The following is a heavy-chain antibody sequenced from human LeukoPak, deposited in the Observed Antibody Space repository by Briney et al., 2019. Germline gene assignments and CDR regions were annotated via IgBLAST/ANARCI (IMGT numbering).Heavy chain of an antibody. D-gene: IGHD3-9*01. CDR1: GFTFSSYA. Sequence: LPGGSLRLSCAASGFTFSSYAMSWVRQAPGRGLEWVSAISGSGGSTYYADSVKGRFTISRDNSKNTLYLQMNSLRAEDTAVYYCAKSSGGYYDILTGSYHFDYWGQGTLVTVSS. CDR3: AKSSGGYYDILTGSYHFDY. V-gene: IGHV3-23*01. J-gene: IGHJ4*02. CDR2: ISGSGGST.